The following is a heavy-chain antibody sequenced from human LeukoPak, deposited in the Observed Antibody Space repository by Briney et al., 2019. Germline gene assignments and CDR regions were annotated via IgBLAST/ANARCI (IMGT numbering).Heavy chain of an antibody. J-gene: IGHJ4*02. D-gene: IGHD3-22*01. V-gene: IGHV3-30-3*01. CDR1: GFTFSSYA. Sequence: PGRSLRLSCAASGFTFSSYAMHWVRQAPGKGLEWVAVISYDGSNKYYADSVKGRFTISRDNSKNTLYLQMNSLRAEDTAVYYCARDPYYDSSGYYPHFDYWGQGTLVTVSS. CDR3: ARDPYYDSSGYYPHFDY. CDR2: ISYDGSNK.